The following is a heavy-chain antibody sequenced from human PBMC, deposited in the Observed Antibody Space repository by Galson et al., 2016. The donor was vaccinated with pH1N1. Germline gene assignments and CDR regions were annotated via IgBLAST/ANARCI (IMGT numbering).Heavy chain of an antibody. Sequence: TLSLTCTVSGASVTRGDSYWSWIRQHPGKGLEWIGYIDNPGSTYYRSSLKSRITISVDTSKDQFSLRLSSVTAADTAVYYCARRFFAYLEGRPTDAFDIWGPGTMVTVSS. J-gene: IGHJ3*02. D-gene: IGHD2-8*01. CDR1: GASVTRGDSY. V-gene: IGHV4-31*03. CDR2: IDNPGST. CDR3: ARRFFAYLEGRPTDAFDI.